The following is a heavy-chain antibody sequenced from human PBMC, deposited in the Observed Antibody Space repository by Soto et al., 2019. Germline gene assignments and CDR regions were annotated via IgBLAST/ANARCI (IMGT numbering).Heavy chain of an antibody. CDR2: INPDGRQK. V-gene: IGHV3-7*03. Sequence: GGSLTLSCAVSGVTFSNYWTSWVRQAPGKGLEVVANINPDGRQKRYVDSVKGRFTISRDNAKNSLSLQMNSLRSEDTGVYYCVGSGSYTDWGQGTQVTVSS. CDR1: GVTFSNYW. CDR3: VGSGSYTD. D-gene: IGHD3-10*01. J-gene: IGHJ4*02.